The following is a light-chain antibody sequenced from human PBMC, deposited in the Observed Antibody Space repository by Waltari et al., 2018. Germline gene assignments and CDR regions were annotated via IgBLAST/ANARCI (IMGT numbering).Light chain of an antibody. CDR2: KYT. CDR3: LSADISGTYWV. V-gene: IGLV3-16*01. J-gene: IGLJ3*02. Sequence: YQQKEGQVPVLVIYKYTERTSVIPERFSGSSSGTMDTLTISGGQAEDEADYYCLSADISGTYWVFGGGTKLTVL.